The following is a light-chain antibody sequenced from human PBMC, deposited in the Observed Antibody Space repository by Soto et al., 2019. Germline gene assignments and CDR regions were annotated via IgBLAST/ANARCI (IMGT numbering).Light chain of an antibody. J-gene: IGLJ1*01. CDR2: DVS. CDR1: SSDVGGYNY. V-gene: IGLV2-14*01. Sequence: QSALTQPASVSGSPGQSITISCTGTSSDVGGYNYVSWYQQHPGKARKLMIYDVSNRPSGVSNRFSGSKSGNTASLTISGFQAEEEADYYCSSYTSSSTLDVFGTGTKVTVL. CDR3: SSYTSSSTLDV.